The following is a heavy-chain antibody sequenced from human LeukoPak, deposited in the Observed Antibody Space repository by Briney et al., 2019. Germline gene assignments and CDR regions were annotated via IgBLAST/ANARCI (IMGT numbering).Heavy chain of an antibody. CDR2: IGTAGDS. D-gene: IGHD2-8*01. V-gene: IGHV3-13*01. CDR3: VRGCMFCRWKTYFDP. Sequence: PGGSLRLSCAASGFTFSTYDMHWVRQATGEGLEWVSAIGTAGDSFYPDSVKGRFTMSREDARNSVYLQMNSLRAEDTAVYYCVRGCMFCRWKTYFDPWGQGTLVTVSS. J-gene: IGHJ5*02. CDR1: GFTFSTYD.